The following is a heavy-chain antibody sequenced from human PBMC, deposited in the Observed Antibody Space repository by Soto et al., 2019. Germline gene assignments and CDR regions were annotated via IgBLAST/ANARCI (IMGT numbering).Heavy chain of an antibody. J-gene: IGHJ4*02. CDR3: ASCTGGNCNYDH. CDR2: ISTRGNYT. Sequence: QVQLVESGGGLVKPGGSLRLSCAASGFTFIDFYMSWIRQAPGKGLEWVSDISTRGNYTDYTDSVKGRFTISRDNAKNSLYLQMDGLRAEDTAIYYCASCTGGNCNYDHWGQGTLVTVSS. V-gene: IGHV3-11*05. D-gene: IGHD2-15*01. CDR1: GFTFIDFY.